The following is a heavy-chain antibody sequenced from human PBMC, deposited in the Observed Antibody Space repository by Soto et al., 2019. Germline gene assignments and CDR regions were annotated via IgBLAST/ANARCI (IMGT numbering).Heavy chain of an antibody. V-gene: IGHV3-74*01. D-gene: IGHD4-17*01. CDR3: AKEGDYGGYAGENRFDS. J-gene: IGHJ5*01. Sequence: EVQLVESGGGLVQPGGSLRLSCAASGFTFFAYWIHWVRQVPGKGLVWVSRINSDGSHTSYADSVRGRFTISRDNSKNPVYLQMNSLAAEDTAVYYCAKEGDYGGYAGENRFDSWGQGSLVTVSS. CDR2: INSDGSHT. CDR1: GFTFFAYW.